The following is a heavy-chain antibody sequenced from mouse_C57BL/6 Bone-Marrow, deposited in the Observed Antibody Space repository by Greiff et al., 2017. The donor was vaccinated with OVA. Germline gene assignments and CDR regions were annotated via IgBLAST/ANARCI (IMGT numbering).Heavy chain of an antibody. J-gene: IGHJ4*01. CDR3: ARSYYYGFYAMDY. D-gene: IGHD1-1*01. V-gene: IGHV1-18*01. CDR1: GYTFTDYN. CDR2: INPNNGGT. Sequence: EVQRVESGPELVKPGASVKIPCKASGYTFTDYNMDWVKQSHGKSLEWIGDINPNNGGTIYNQKFKGKATLTVDKSSSTAYMELRSLTSEDTAVYYCARSYYYGFYAMDYWGQGTSVTVSS.